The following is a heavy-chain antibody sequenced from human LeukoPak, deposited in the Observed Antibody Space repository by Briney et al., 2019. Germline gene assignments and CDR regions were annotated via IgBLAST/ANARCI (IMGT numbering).Heavy chain of an antibody. J-gene: IGHJ4*02. CDR3: ARGRHCSGGSCYFGCFDY. CDR1: GFTFSSYA. CDR2: ISHSGGST. V-gene: IGHV3-23*01. Sequence: PGGSLRLSCAASGFTFSSYAMSWVRQAPGKGLEWVPAISHSGGSTYYADSVQGRFTISRDNSKNTLYLQMNSLRAEDTAVYYCARGRHCSGGSCYFGCFDYWGQGTLVTVSS. D-gene: IGHD2-15*01.